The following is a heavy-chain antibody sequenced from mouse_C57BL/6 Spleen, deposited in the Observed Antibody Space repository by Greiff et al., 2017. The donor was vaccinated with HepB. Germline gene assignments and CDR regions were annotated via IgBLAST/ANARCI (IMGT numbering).Heavy chain of an antibody. Sequence: VQLQQPGAELVRPGSSVKLSCKASGYTFTSYWMHWVKQRPIQGLEWIGNIDPSDSETHYNQKFKDKATLTVDKSSSTAYMQLSSLTSEDSAVYYCARSIYYYGSSSFDYWGQGTTLTVSS. CDR1: GYTFTSYW. V-gene: IGHV1-52*01. CDR2: IDPSDSET. CDR3: ARSIYYYGSSSFDY. D-gene: IGHD1-1*01. J-gene: IGHJ2*01.